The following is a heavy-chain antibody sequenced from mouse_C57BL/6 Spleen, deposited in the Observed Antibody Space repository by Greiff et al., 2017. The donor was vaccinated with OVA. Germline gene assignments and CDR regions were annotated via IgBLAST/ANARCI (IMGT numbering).Heavy chain of an antibody. D-gene: IGHD2-3*01. Sequence: QVQLQQSGAELVKPGASVKMSCKASGYTFTTYPIEWMKQNHGKSLEWIGNFHPYNDDTKYNEKFKGKATLTVEKSSSTVFLELSRLTADDSAVYYCARGRGYDGVFDYWGQGTTLTVSS. J-gene: IGHJ2*01. CDR3: ARGRGYDGVFDY. CDR1: GYTFTTYP. CDR2: FHPYNDDT. V-gene: IGHV1-47*01.